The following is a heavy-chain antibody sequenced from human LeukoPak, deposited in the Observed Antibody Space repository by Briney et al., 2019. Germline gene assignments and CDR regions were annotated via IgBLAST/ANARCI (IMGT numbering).Heavy chain of an antibody. D-gene: IGHD1-7*01. CDR3: VRWRPGTQWFDP. V-gene: IGHV4-4*07. CDR1: GGSISSYY. CDR2: IYTSGST. Sequence: SETLSLTCTVSGGSISSYYWSWIRQPAGKGLEWIGRIYTSGSTNYNPSLKSRVTMSVDTSKIQFSLNLSSVTAADTAVYYCVRWRPGTQWFDPWGQGTLVTVSS. J-gene: IGHJ5*02.